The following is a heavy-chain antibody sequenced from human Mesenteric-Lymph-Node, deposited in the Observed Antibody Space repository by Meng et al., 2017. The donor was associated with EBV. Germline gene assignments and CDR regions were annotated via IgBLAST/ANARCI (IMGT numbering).Heavy chain of an antibody. CDR1: VYIFTSDA. CDR2: INTNTGKP. J-gene: IGHJ5*02. V-gene: IGHV7-4-1*02. Sequence: QGRLVQSGSYLKRPGHSATVSPNPSVYIFTSDAINWSRQPPGHRLEWMGWINTNTGKPMYAQGFTGRFVFSLDNPINTAYLQINSLQTDDTAVFYCARGSNWFDRWGQGTLVTVSS. CDR3: ARGSNWFDR.